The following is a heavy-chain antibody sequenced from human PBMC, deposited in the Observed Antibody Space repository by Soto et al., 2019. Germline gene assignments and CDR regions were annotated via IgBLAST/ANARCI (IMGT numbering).Heavy chain of an antibody. D-gene: IGHD3-10*01. CDR1: GYSVTGYW. CDR3: SRSKAITMVGGVNYYYLGMDV. V-gene: IGHV5-10-1*01. J-gene: IGHJ6*02. CDR2: IDPSDSYT. Sequence: GESLKISCKGSGYSVTGYWISWVRQMPGKGLEWMGRIDPSDSYTNYSPSFQGHVTISADTSISTAYLQWSSLKASDTAMYYCSRSKAITMVGGVNYYYLGMDVSGQGITVTV.